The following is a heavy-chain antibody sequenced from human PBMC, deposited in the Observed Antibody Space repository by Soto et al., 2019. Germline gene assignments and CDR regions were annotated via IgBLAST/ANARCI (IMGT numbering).Heavy chain of an antibody. CDR2: INAGNGNT. CDR1: GYRLTSYA. D-gene: IGHD6-13*01. J-gene: IGHJ4*02. V-gene: IGHV1-3*01. Sequence: SLNRARKGAGYRLTSYAGHRRSQAPGQRLEWMGWINAGNGNTKYSQKFQGRVTITRDTSASTAYMELSSLRSEDTAVYYCASSSRAAGTCFDYWGQGTLVTVSS. CDR3: ASSSRAAGTCFDY.